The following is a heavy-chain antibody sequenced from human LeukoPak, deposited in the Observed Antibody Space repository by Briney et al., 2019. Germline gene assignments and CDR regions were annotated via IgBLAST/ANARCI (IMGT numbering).Heavy chain of an antibody. J-gene: IGHJ3*02. Sequence: PGGSLRLSCAGSGFTFSSYAMHWVRQAPGKGLEWVAVISYDGSNKYYADSVKGRFTISRDNSKNTLYLQMNSLRAEDTAVYYCAKDHGGIAIWGQGTMVTVSS. D-gene: IGHD6-13*01. CDR1: GFTFSSYA. CDR2: ISYDGSNK. CDR3: AKDHGGIAI. V-gene: IGHV3-30*04.